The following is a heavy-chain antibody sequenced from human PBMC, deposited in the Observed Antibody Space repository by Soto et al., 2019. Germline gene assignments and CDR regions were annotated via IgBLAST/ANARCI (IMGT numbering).Heavy chain of an antibody. CDR1: GYTFTSYA. CDR2: INAGNGNT. V-gene: IGHV1-3*01. CDR3: ARGQGNSGYDPLDF. D-gene: IGHD5-12*01. Sequence: EASVKVSCKASGYTFTSYAMHWVRQAPGQRLEWMGWINAGNGNTKYSQKLQGRVTITRDTSASTVFIELSSLTSEDTALYYCARGQGNSGYDPLDFWGLGTLVTVS. J-gene: IGHJ4*02.